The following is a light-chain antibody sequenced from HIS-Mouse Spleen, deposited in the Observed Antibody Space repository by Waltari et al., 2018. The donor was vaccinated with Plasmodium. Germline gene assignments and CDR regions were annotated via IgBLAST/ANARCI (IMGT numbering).Light chain of an antibody. J-gene: IGKJ4*01. CDR2: YAY. V-gene: IGKV1-33*01. CDR3: QQYDNLPLT. Sequence: DIQLTQSPSSLSASVGDRVTIPCQASQDISNYLNWDQQKPGNSPKLLIYYAYNLETGVPARFSGSGSGTDFTVNISSLQPEDIATYYCQQYDNLPLTFGGGNKVEIK. CDR1: QDISNY.